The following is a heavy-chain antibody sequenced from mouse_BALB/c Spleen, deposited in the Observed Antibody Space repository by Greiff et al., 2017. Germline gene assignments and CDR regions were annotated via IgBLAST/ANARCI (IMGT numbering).Heavy chain of an antibody. CDR1: GFTFTDYY. CDR2: IRNKANGYTT. V-gene: IGHV7-3*02. CDR3: ARGGLPWFAY. J-gene: IGHJ3*01. D-gene: IGHD3-3*01. Sequence: EVKVVESGGGLVQPGGSLRLSCATSGFTFTDYYMSWVRQPPGKALEWLGFIRNKANGYTTEYSASVKGRFTISRDNSQSILYLQMNTLRAEDSATYYCARGGLPWFAYWGQGTLVTVSA.